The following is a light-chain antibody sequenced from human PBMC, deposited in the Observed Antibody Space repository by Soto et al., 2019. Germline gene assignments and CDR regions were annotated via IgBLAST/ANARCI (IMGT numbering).Light chain of an antibody. J-gene: IGLJ1*01. CDR2: SNN. Sequence: QSVLTQPPSASGTPGQRGTISCYGSSSNIGSHTVNWYQQLPGTAPKLLIYSNNQRPSGVPERFAGSKACPSASLAIGGLQSEDDADEDCSAWDESLKGYVFGTGTNVT. CDR3: SAWDESLKGYV. V-gene: IGLV1-44*01. CDR1: SSNIGSHT.